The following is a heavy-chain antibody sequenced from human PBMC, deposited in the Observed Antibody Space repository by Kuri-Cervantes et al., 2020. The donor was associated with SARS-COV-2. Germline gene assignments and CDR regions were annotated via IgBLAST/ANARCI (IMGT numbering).Heavy chain of an antibody. CDR2: IYYSGST. D-gene: IGHD2-21*01. Sequence: GSLRLSCTVSGGSISSSSYYWGWIRQPPGKGLEWIGSIYYSGSTYYNPSLKSRVTISVDKSKNQFSLTLASVTAADTAVYYCARAPTSIYGVLIALFSSNAFDVWGQGTKVTVSS. J-gene: IGHJ3*01. CDR1: GGSISSSSYY. V-gene: IGHV4-39*07. CDR3: ARAPTSIYGVLIALFSSNAFDV.